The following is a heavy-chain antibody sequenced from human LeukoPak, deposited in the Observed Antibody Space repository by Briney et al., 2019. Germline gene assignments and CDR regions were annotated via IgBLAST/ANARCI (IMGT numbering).Heavy chain of an antibody. D-gene: IGHD4-11*01. V-gene: IGHV1-46*01. CDR2: INPSSGST. J-gene: IGHJ3*02. CDR1: GYTFSSY. Sequence: ASVKVSCKASGYTFSSYMHWVRQAPGQGLEWMGIINPSSGSTSYAQKFQDRVTMTRVTSTSTLYMEPSSLRSEDTAVYYCARGNYGKATDIWGQGTMVTVSS. CDR3: ARGNYGKATDI.